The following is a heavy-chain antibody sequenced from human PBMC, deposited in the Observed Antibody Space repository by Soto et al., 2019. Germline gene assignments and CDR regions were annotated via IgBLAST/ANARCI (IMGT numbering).Heavy chain of an antibody. V-gene: IGHV4-4*02. CDR2: IYHSGST. J-gene: IGHJ6*02. Sequence: SETLSLTCAASGGSISSSNWWSWVRQPPGTGLEWIGEIYHSGSTNYNASLKSRVTISVDKSKNKFSLQLSSVTAADTAVYYCARTKGRWFGESSLMDVWGQGTTVTVSS. CDR1: GGSISSSNW. CDR3: ARTKGRWFGESSLMDV. D-gene: IGHD3-10*01.